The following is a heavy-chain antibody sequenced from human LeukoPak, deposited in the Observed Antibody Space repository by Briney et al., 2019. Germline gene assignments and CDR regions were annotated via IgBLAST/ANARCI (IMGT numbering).Heavy chain of an antibody. CDR3: ARDRSLLWFGE. D-gene: IGHD3-10*01. V-gene: IGHV4-38-2*02. J-gene: IGHJ4*02. CDR2: IYHSGST. Sequence: SETLSLTCTVSGYSISSGYYWGWIRQPPGKGLEWIGSIYHSGSTYYNPSLKRRVTISVDTSKNQFSLKLSSVTAADTAVYYCARDRSLLWFGEWGQGTLVTVSS. CDR1: GYSISSGYY.